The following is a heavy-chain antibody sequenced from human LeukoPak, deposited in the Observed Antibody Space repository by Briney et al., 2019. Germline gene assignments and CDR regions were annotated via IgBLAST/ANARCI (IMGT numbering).Heavy chain of an antibody. CDR1: GFTFDDYA. Sequence: GGSLRLSCAASGFTFDDYAMHWVRQAPGKGLGWVSGISWNSGSIGYADSVKGRFTISRDNAKNSLYLQMNSLRAEDTALYYCVSLELPTYWGQGTLVTVSS. CDR3: VSLELPTY. V-gene: IGHV3-9*01. D-gene: IGHD1-7*01. J-gene: IGHJ4*02. CDR2: ISWNSGSI.